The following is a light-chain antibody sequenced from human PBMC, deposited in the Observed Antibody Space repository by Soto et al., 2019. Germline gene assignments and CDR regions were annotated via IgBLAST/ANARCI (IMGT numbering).Light chain of an antibody. Sequence: QSVLTQPAPVSGSPGQSITISCTGTSSDVGNYIYVSWYQQHPGKAPKLIIYEVSNRPSGVSNRFSASKSGNTASLTISGLQADDEADYYCSSYAGSSPLYVFGTGTKVTVL. V-gene: IGLV2-14*01. CDR1: SSDVGNYIY. CDR3: SSYAGSSPLYV. CDR2: EVS. J-gene: IGLJ1*01.